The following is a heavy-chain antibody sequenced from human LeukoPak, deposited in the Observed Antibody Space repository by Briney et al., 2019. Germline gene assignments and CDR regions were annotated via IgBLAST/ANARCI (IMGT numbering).Heavy chain of an antibody. D-gene: IGHD6-19*01. CDR1: IFVFSEYY. Sequence: GGSLRLSCEPSIFVFSEYYMHWVRLAPGKGLEWLAVITNDGSRQFYADSVKGRFTISRDNAKNSLYLQMNSLRAEDTALYYCAKGLYSSGWYPDYWGQGTLVTVSS. CDR3: AKGLYSSGWYPDY. CDR2: ITNDGSRQ. J-gene: IGHJ4*02. V-gene: IGHV3-30*18.